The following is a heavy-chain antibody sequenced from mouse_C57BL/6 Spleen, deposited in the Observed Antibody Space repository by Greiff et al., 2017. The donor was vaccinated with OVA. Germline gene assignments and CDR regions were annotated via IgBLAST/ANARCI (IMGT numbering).Heavy chain of an antibody. V-gene: IGHV1-53*01. CDR3: AREGNEDYDGRYYYAMDY. J-gene: IGHJ4*01. CDR2: INPSNGGT. CDR1: GYTFTSYW. Sequence: QVQLQQPGTELVKPGASVKLSCKASGYTFTSYWMHWVKQRPGQGLEWIGNINPSNGGTNYNEKFKSKATLTVDKSSSTAYMQLSSLTSEDSAVYYCAREGNEDYDGRYYYAMDYWGQGTSGTVSS. D-gene: IGHD2-4*01.